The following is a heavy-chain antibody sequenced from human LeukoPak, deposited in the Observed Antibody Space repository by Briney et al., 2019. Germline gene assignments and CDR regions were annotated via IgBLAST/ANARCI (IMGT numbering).Heavy chain of an antibody. J-gene: IGHJ6*03. D-gene: IGHD3-10*01. V-gene: IGHV1-69*05. Sequence: GSSVKVSCKASGGTFSSYAISWVRQAPGQGLEWMGGVIPIFGTANYAQKFQGRVTITTDESTSIAYMELSSLRSEDTAVYYCATGPVLIDYYYYMDVWGKGTTVTVSS. CDR3: ATGPVLIDYYYYMDV. CDR2: VIPIFGTA. CDR1: GGTFSSYA.